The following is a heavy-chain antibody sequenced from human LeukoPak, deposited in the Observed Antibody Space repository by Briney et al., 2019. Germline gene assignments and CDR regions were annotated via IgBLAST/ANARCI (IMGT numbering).Heavy chain of an antibody. CDR2: IHYSGST. V-gene: IGHV4-39*01. CDR3: ARRRIVATIDL. J-gene: IGHJ4*02. CDR1: GGSISSSNYY. Sequence: PSETLSLTCTVSGGSISSSNYYWAWIRQPPGKGLEWIGSIHYSGSTHYNPSLKSRVTISVDTSKNQFSLKLTSVTATDTAVYYCARRRIVATIDLWGQGTLVTVSS. D-gene: IGHD5-12*01.